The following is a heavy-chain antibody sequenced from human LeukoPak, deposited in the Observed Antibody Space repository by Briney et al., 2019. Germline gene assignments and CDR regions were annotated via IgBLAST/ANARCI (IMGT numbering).Heavy chain of an antibody. J-gene: IGHJ4*02. CDR3: ARDSWSSSWSFDY. Sequence: SQTLSLPCTVSGGSISSGSYYWSWIQQPAGKGLEWIGRIYTSGSTNYNPSLKSRVTISVDTSKNQFSLKLSSVTAADTAVYYCARDSWSSSWSFDYWGQGTLVTVSS. V-gene: IGHV4-61*02. CDR1: GGSISSGSYY. D-gene: IGHD6-13*01. CDR2: IYTSGST.